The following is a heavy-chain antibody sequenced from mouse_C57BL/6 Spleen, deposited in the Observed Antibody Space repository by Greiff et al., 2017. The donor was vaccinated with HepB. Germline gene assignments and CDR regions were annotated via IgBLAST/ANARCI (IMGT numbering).Heavy chain of an antibody. V-gene: IGHV1-42*01. CDR3: ARKGYYAMDY. CDR2: INPSTGGT. Sequence: VQLQQSGPELVKPGASVKISCKASGYSFTGYYMNWVKQSPEQSLEWIGEINPSTGGTTYNQKFKAKATLTVDKSSSTAYMQLKSLTSEDSAVYYCARKGYYAMDYWGQGTSVTVSS. J-gene: IGHJ4*01. CDR1: GYSFTGYY.